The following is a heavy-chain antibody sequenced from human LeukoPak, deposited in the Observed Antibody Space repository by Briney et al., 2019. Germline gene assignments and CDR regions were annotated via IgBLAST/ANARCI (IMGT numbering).Heavy chain of an antibody. V-gene: IGHV4-34*01. J-gene: IGHJ4*02. D-gene: IGHD6-19*01. CDR3: ARRSSGGGLFDY. CDR2: INHSGST. CDR1: GGSFSGYY. Sequence: RASETLSLTCAVYGGSFSGYYWSWIRQPPGKGLEWIGEINHSGSTNYNPSLKSRVTISVDTSKNHFSLKLSSVTSADTAVYYCARRSSGGGLFDYWGQGTLVTVSS.